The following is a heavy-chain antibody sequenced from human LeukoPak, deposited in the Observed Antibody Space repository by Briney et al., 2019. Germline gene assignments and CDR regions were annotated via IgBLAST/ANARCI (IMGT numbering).Heavy chain of an antibody. CDR1: ALIFSDYP. CDR3: ARDLRITIRMPYYFDY. Sequence: PGGSLRLSCAASALIFSDYPMHWVRQAPGKGLEWVAVISYDGREKYYAASVKGRFTISRDNSKNTLYLQMNSLRAEDTAVYYCARDLRITIRMPYYFDYWGQGTLVTVSS. D-gene: IGHD3-10*01. J-gene: IGHJ4*02. V-gene: IGHV3-30*04. CDR2: ISYDGREK.